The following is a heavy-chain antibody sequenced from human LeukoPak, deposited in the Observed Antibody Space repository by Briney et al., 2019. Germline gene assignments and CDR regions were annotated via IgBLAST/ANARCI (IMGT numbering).Heavy chain of an antibody. D-gene: IGHD2-8*02. CDR2: IYYSGST. J-gene: IGHJ4*02. CDR3: ARGLSGALDY. Sequence: SQTLSLTCTVSGGSISSGGYYWSWIRQHPGKGLEWIGYIYYSGSTNYNPSLKSRVTISVDTSKNQFSLKLSSVTAADTAVYYCARGLSGALDYWGQGTLVTVSS. V-gene: IGHV4-31*03. CDR1: GGSISSGGYY.